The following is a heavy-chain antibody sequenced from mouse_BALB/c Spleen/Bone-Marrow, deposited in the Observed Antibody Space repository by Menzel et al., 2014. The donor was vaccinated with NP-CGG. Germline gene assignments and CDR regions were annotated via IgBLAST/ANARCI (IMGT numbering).Heavy chain of an antibody. Sequence: DVQLQESGGGLVKPGGSLKLSCAASGFTFSSYAMSWVRQTPEKRLEWVATITSGGNYTYYPDSVKGRITISRDNAKNTLYLQMSSLRSEDTAMYYCARRQIYDGYYYAMDYWGQGTSVTVSS. V-gene: IGHV5-9-3*01. D-gene: IGHD2-3*01. CDR1: GFTFSSYA. CDR2: ITSGGNYT. CDR3: ARRQIYDGYYYAMDY. J-gene: IGHJ4*01.